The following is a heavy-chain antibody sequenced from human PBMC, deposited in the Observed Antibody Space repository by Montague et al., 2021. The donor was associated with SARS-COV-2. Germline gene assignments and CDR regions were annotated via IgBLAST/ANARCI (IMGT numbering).Heavy chain of an antibody. Sequence: CAISGDSVSSNIATCNWIRQSPSRGFQWLGITYYRSKWYNDYAESVKSRITIDPDTSKHQFSLHLNSVTPEDTAVYYCARIPVGSKYYFDFWGQGTLVTVSS. CDR3: ARIPVGSKYYFDF. J-gene: IGHJ4*02. V-gene: IGHV6-1*01. CDR2: TYYRSKWYN. D-gene: IGHD2-2*01. CDR1: GDSVSSNIAT.